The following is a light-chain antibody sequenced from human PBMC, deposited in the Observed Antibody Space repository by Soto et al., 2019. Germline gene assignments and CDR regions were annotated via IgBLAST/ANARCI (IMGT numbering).Light chain of an antibody. CDR2: DAS. Sequence: EIVLTQSPATLSLSPGERATLSCRASQSVSSYLAWYQQKPGQAPRLLIYDASNRATGIPARFSGSGSGTDFTLTTSTLEPEDFAVYSCQQRSNWPQTSGQGTKVKIK. V-gene: IGKV3-11*01. J-gene: IGKJ1*01. CDR3: QQRSNWPQT. CDR1: QSVSSY.